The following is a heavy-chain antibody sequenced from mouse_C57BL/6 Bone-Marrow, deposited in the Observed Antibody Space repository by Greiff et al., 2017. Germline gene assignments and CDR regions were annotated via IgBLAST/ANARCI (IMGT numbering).Heavy chain of an antibody. CDR1: GYTFTNYW. V-gene: IGHV1-63*01. CDR3: ASYYYGCFDY. Sequence: LVESGAELVRPGTSVKMSCKASGYTFTNYWIGWAKQRPGHGLEWIGDIYPGGGYTNYNEKFKGKATLTADKSSSTAYMQFSSLTSEDSAIYYCASYYYGCFDYWGQGTTLTVSS. J-gene: IGHJ2*01. CDR2: IYPGGGYT. D-gene: IGHD1-1*01.